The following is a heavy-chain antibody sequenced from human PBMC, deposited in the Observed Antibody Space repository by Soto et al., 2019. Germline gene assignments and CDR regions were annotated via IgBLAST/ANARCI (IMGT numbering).Heavy chain of an antibody. CDR3: ARLVVVAPVANV. V-gene: IGHV4-39*01. CDR1: FGSIASNSYH. Sequence: SETLSLTCSVSFGSIASNSYHWGWIRQPPGKGLEWIGSIPYTGTTYYSPSLKRRVTIYADTSKKQFSLRLDSATAADTAVYYCARLVVVAPVANVWGQGAMVTVSS. D-gene: IGHD2-15*01. J-gene: IGHJ4*02. CDR2: IPYTGTT.